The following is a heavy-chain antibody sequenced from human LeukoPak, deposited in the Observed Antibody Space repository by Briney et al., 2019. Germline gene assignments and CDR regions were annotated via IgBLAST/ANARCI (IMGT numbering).Heavy chain of an antibody. V-gene: IGHV3-23*01. CDR3: AKELKIYSGYDY. CDR2: ITGSGGST. CDR1: GFTFTTYA. D-gene: IGHD5-12*01. J-gene: IGHJ4*02. Sequence: GGSLRLSCGASGFTFTTYAMTWVRQAPGKGLEWVSSITGSGGSTYYGDSVKGRFTISRDNSKNTLYLQMNSLRAEDTAVYYCAKELKIYSGYDYWGQGTLVTVSS.